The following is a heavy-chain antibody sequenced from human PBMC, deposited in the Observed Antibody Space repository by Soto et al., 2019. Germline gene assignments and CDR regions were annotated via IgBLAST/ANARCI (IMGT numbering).Heavy chain of an antibody. CDR3: ARGFWSGYSHYYYGIDV. Sequence: QVQLVESGGGVVQPGRSLRLSCAASGFTFSSYAMHWVRQAPGKGLEWVAVISYDGSNKYYADSVKGRFTISRDNSKNTLYLQMNSLRAEDTAVHYCARGFWSGYSHYYYGIDVWGQGTTVTVSS. CDR1: GFTFSSYA. J-gene: IGHJ6*02. D-gene: IGHD3-3*01. CDR2: ISYDGSNK. V-gene: IGHV3-30-3*01.